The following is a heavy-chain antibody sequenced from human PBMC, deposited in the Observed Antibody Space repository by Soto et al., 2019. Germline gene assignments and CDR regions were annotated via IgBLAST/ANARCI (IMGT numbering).Heavy chain of an antibody. J-gene: IGHJ4*02. CDR2: IYYTGNT. V-gene: IGHV4-61*03. CDR3: ARGRKYGDFVNYFDY. CDR1: GASVGSAGNY. D-gene: IGHD2-21*02. Sequence: QVQLQESGPGLVKPSETLSLTCTVSGASVGSAGNYWNWIRQPPGKGLEWIGYIYYTGNTEYNPSLKTRVTISLAPSKNHFSLKLDSVTAADTAVYYCARGRKYGDFVNYFDYWGQGKLVIVSS.